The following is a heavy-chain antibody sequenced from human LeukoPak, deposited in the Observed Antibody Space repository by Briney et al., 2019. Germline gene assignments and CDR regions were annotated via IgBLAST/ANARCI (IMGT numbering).Heavy chain of an antibody. V-gene: IGHV4-34*01. J-gene: IGHJ4*02. CDR2: INHSGST. CDR1: GFTFSSYG. CDR3: ARVSGDYYDSSGRPFDY. Sequence: GSLRLSYAASGFTFSSYGMHWVRQPPGKGLEWIGEINHSGSTNYNPSLKSRVTVSVDTSKNQFSLKLSSVTAADTAVYYCARVSGDYYDSSGRPFDYWGQGTLVTVSS. D-gene: IGHD3-22*01.